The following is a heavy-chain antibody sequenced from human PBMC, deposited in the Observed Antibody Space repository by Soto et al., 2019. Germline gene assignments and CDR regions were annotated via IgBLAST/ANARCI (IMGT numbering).Heavy chain of an antibody. CDR1: GFTFSSYA. CDR3: ARDVQSGTDYYYYGMDV. V-gene: IGHV3-30-3*01. Sequence: GGSLRLSCAASGFTFSSYAMHWVRQAPGKGLEWVAVISYDGSNKYYADSVKGRFTISRDNSKNTLYLQMNSLRAEDTAVYYCARDVQSGTDYYYYGMDVWGQGTTVTVSS. CDR2: ISYDGSNK. D-gene: IGHD4-4*01. J-gene: IGHJ6*02.